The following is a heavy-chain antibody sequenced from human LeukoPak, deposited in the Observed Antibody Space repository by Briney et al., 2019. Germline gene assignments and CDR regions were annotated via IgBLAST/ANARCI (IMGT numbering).Heavy chain of an antibody. CDR1: GGSISSGGYS. J-gene: IGHJ4*02. CDR2: IYHSGST. V-gene: IGHV4-30-2*01. D-gene: IGHD1-1*01. CDR3: ARGLGNEFNFDY. Sequence: SSETLSLTCAVSGGSISSGGYSWSWIRQPPGKGLEWIGYIYHSGSTYYNPSLKSRVTISVDRSKNQFSLKLSSVTAADTAVYYCARGLGNEFNFDYWGQGTLVTVSS.